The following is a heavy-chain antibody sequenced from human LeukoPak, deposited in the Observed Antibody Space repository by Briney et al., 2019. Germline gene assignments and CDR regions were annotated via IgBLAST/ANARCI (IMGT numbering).Heavy chain of an antibody. D-gene: IGHD3-22*01. Sequence: GGSLRLSCAASGFIFGDFAMDWVRQAPGKGLEWISGIEGGGHSTHYADSVKGRFTISRDNAKNSLYLQMNSLRAEDTAVYYCARDEHQYYSESSGRFDYWGQGTLVTVSS. CDR2: IEGGGHST. J-gene: IGHJ4*02. CDR3: ARDEHQYYSESSGRFDY. CDR1: GFIFGDFA. V-gene: IGHV3-23*01.